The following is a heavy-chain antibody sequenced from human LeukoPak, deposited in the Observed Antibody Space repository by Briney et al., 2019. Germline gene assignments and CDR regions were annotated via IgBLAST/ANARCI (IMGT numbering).Heavy chain of an antibody. V-gene: IGHV4-30-4*01. CDR2: IYYSGST. J-gene: IGHJ3*02. CDR1: GGSVSSGDYY. D-gene: IGHD4/OR15-4a*01. CDR3: ARVTITSAFDI. Sequence: SQTLSLTCTVSGGSVSSGDYYWSWSRQPPGKGLGWIGYIYYSGSTYYNPSLKSRVTISVDTSKNQFSLKLSSVTAADTAVYYCARVTITSAFDIWGQGTVVTVSS.